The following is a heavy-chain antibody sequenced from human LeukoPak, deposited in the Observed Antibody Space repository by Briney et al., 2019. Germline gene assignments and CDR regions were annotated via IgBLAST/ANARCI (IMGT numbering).Heavy chain of an antibody. CDR2: INSDGSST. J-gene: IGHJ3*02. CDR3: ARDLSDSSGDYALAFDI. CDR1: GFTFSSYW. D-gene: IGHD3-22*01. V-gene: IGHV3-74*01. Sequence: GGSLRLSCAASGFTFSSYWMHWVRQAPGKGLVWVSRINSDGSSTSYADSVKGRFTISRDNAKNTLYLQMNSLRAEDTAVYYCARDLSDSSGDYALAFDIWGQGTMVTVSS.